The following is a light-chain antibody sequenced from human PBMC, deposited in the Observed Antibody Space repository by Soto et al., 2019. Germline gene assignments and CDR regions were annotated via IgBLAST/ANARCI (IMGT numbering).Light chain of an antibody. CDR2: EVN. CDR3: CSYAGSSWI. J-gene: IGLJ2*01. Sequence: QSALTQPPSASGSPGQSVTIPCTGTNSDVGAYNYVSWYQQYPGKVPKLIIYEVNKRPSGVPDRISGSKSGNTASLTVSGLQAEDEADYYCCSYAGSSWIFGGGTKVTVL. V-gene: IGLV2-8*01. CDR1: NSDVGAYNY.